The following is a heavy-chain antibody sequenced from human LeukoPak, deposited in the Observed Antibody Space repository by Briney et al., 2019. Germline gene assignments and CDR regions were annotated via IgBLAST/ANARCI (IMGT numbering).Heavy chain of an antibody. D-gene: IGHD5-24*01. Sequence: SVKVSCKASGGSISTNVINWVRQAPGQGLEWMGGIIPLFGTTDYAQKSQGRVTITADKSTSTVFMDLSSLRSEDTAVYFCARDEMASRDRGQGTLVIVSS. CDR2: IIPLFGTT. J-gene: IGHJ4*02. V-gene: IGHV1-69*06. CDR1: GGSISTNV. CDR3: ARDEMASRD.